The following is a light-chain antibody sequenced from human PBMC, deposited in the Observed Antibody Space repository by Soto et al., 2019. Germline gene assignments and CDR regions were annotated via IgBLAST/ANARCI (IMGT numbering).Light chain of an antibody. J-gene: IGKJ3*01. V-gene: IGKV3-11*01. CDR2: DAS. CDR3: QQRTGWFT. CDR1: QSVSSY. Sequence: EIVLTQSPATLSLSPGERATLSCRASQSVSSYLAWYQQKPGQAPRLLIYDASNRATGIPARFSGSGSGTDFSVTISSLEPEDFAVYYCQQRTGWFTLGPGTKVDIK.